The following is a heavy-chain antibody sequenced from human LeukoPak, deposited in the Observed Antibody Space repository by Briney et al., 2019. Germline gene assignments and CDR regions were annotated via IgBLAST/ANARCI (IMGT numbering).Heavy chain of an antibody. Sequence: GGSLRLSCAASGVTVSSNYMSWVRQAPGKGLEWVSVIYSGGSTYYADSVKGRFTISRDNSKNTLYLQMNSLRAEDTAVYYCARDYDSSGYYYVAYYYGMDVWGQGTTVTVSS. CDR3: ARDYDSSGYYYVAYYYGMDV. J-gene: IGHJ6*02. D-gene: IGHD3-22*01. CDR1: GVTVSSNY. V-gene: IGHV3-66*01. CDR2: IYSGGST.